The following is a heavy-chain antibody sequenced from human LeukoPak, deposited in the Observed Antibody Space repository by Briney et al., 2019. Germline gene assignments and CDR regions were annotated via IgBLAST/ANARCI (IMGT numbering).Heavy chain of an antibody. CDR1: GFTFSSYT. CDR3: ARDDHWAFDY. CDR2: VGRTNSPT. Sequence: GESLRLSCAASGFTFSSYTMNWVRQAPGKGLEWVSYVGRTNSPTYYADSVKGRLTISRDNAKNSLYLQMNSLRDEDTAVYYCARDDHWAFDYWGQGTLVTVSS. V-gene: IGHV3-48*02. D-gene: IGHD3-16*01. J-gene: IGHJ4*02.